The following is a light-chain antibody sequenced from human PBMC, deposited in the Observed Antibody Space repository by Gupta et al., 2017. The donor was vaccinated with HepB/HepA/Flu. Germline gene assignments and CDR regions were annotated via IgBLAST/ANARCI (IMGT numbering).Light chain of an antibody. V-gene: IGKV3-11*01. CDR2: DVS. CDR1: QSVSSF. J-gene: IGKJ4*01. Sequence: IVLTQSPATLSLSPGERATLSCRASQSVSSFLAWYQQKPGQAPRLLIYDVSNRATGIPARFSGSGSGTDFTLTINSLEAEDFAVYYCQQRSDWPPALTFGGGTKVEIK. CDR3: QQRSDWPPALT.